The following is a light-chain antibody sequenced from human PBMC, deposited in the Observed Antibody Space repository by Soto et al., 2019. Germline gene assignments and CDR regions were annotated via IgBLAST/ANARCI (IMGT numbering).Light chain of an antibody. CDR3: SSYAGSNTTYV. V-gene: IGLV2-8*01. CDR2: EVI. Sequence: QSVLTQPPSASGSPGQSVTISCTGTSSDFGGYNYVSWYQQHPGKAPKLLIYEVIKRPSGVPDRFSASRSGNTASLTVSGLQAEDEADYYCSSYAGSNTTYVFGTGTKVTVL. J-gene: IGLJ1*01. CDR1: SSDFGGYNY.